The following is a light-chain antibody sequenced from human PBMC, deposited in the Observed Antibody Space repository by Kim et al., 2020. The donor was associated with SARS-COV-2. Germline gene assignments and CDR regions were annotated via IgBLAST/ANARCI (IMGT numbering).Light chain of an antibody. Sequence: GQTVTTSCSGRRSNVGNNPVPWCQQVPGTAPKLLMSNDNQRPSGVPDRFSASKSGTSASLAISGLQSEDEAGYYCGSWDDSLSGRVFGGGTQLTVL. CDR3: GSWDDSLSGRV. CDR1: RSNVGNNP. J-gene: IGLJ7*01. V-gene: IGLV1-44*01. CDR2: NDN.